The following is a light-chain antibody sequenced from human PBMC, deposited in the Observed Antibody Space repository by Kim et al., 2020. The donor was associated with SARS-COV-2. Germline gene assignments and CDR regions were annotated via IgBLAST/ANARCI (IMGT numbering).Light chain of an antibody. CDR3: KSRDSSGKVV. Sequence: VALGQTVRITCRGDSLRTYYASWYQQKPGQAPLLIIYGNNNRPSGIPDRFSGSSSGNTASLTITGAQAGDEADYYCKSRDSSGKVVFGGGTQLTVL. J-gene: IGLJ2*01. V-gene: IGLV3-19*01. CDR2: GNN. CDR1: SLRTYY.